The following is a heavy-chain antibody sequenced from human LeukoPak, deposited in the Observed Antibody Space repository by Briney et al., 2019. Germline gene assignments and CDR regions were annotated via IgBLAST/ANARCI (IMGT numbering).Heavy chain of an antibody. V-gene: IGHV4-59*01. CDR2: IYYSGST. D-gene: IGHD1-1*01. CDR3: AREGDWNDSYYFDY. Sequence: SETLSLTCTVSGGSISGYYWSWIRQPPGKGLEWIGYIYYSGSTNYNPSLKSRVTISIDTSKNQFSLKLSSVTAADTAVYYCAREGDWNDSYYFDYWGQGTLVTVSS. J-gene: IGHJ4*02. CDR1: GGSISGYY.